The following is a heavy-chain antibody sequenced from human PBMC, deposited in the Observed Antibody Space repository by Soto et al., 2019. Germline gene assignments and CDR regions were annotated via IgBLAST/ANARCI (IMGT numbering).Heavy chain of an antibody. CDR3: ARRYGSAIDY. CDR2: IYYSGST. D-gene: IGHD1-26*01. V-gene: IGHV4-59*08. J-gene: IGHJ4*02. Sequence: QVQLQESGPGLVKPSETLSLTCTVSGGTISSWYWSWIRQPPGKGLEWIGYIYYSGSTNCNPSLMSRVTIPVDTSKIQFSLKLTSVTAADTAVYYCARRYGSAIDYWGQGTLVTVSS. CDR1: GGTISSWY.